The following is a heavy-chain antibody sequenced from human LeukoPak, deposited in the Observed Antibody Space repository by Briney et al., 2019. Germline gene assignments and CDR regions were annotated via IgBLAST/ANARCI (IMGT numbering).Heavy chain of an antibody. D-gene: IGHD1-20*01. CDR3: ARRKYNWNAIDY. CDR2: ISSSGSTI. Sequence: PGGSLRLSCAASGFTSSDFYMSWIRQAPGKGLEWVSYISSSGSTIYYADSVKGRFTISRDNAKNLLYLQMNSLRAEDTAVYYCARRKYNWNAIDYWGQGTLVTVSS. V-gene: IGHV3-11*01. CDR1: GFTSSDFY. J-gene: IGHJ4*02.